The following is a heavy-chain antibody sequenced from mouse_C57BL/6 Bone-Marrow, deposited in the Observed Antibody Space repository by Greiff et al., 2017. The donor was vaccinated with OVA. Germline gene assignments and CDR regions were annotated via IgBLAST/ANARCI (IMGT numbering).Heavy chain of an antibody. CDR3: ARGYYGSSYRDAMDY. D-gene: IGHD1-1*01. J-gene: IGHJ4*01. CDR1: GYTFTSYW. V-gene: IGHV1-7*01. CDR2: INPSSGYT. Sequence: VQLQQSGSELAKPGASVKLSCKASGYTFTSYWMHWVKQRPGQGLEWIGYINPSSGYTKYNQKFKDKATLTADKSSSTAYMQLSSLTYEDSAVYYCARGYYGSSYRDAMDYWGQGTSVTVSS.